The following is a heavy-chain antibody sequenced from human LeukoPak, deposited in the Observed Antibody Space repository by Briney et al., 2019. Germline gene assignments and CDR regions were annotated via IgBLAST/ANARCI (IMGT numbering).Heavy chain of an antibody. D-gene: IGHD2-21*01. CDR1: GYTFTGYY. V-gene: IGHV1-2*02. Sequence: GASVKVPCKASGYTFTGYYMHWVRQAPGQGLEWMGWINPNSGDTNYAQKFQGRVAMTRDTSISTAYMELSRLRSDDTAVYYCARDQKLWWSRGVYYFDYWGQGTLVTVSS. CDR2: INPNSGDT. J-gene: IGHJ4*02. CDR3: ARDQKLWWSRGVYYFDY.